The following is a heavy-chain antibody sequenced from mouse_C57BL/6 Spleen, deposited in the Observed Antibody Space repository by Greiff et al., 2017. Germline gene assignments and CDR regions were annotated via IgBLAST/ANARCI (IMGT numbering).Heavy chain of an antibody. V-gene: IGHV1-80*01. Sequence: LVESGAELVKPGASVKISCKASGYAFSSYWMNWVKQRPGKGLEWIGQIYPGDGDTNYNGKFKGKATLTADKSSSTAYMQLSSLTSEDSAVYFCARAGNYGNLDYWGQGTTLTVSS. CDR2: IYPGDGDT. D-gene: IGHD2-1*01. J-gene: IGHJ2*01. CDR3: ARAGNYGNLDY. CDR1: GYAFSSYW.